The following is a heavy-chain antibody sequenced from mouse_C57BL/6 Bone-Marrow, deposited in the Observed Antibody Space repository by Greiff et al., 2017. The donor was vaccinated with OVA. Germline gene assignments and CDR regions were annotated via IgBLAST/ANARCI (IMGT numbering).Heavy chain of an antibody. CDR3: AIRVDY. CDR1: GYTFTDYY. D-gene: IGHD1-1*01. V-gene: IGHV1-76*01. J-gene: IGHJ4*01. Sequence: QVQLKESGAELVRPGASVKLSCKASGYTFTDYYINWVKQRPGQGLEWIARIYPGSGNTYYNEKFKGKATLTAEKSSSTAYMQLSSLTSEDSAVYFCAIRVDYWGQGTSVTVSS. CDR2: IYPGSGNT.